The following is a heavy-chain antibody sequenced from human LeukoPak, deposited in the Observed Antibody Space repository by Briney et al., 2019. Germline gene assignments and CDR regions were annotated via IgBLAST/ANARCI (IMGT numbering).Heavy chain of an antibody. V-gene: IGHV4-39*01. J-gene: IGHJ4*02. CDR2: IYYSGST. CDR3: ARKETGTYPFDY. Sequence: PSETLSLTCTVSGGSISSSSYYWGWIRQPPGKGLEWIGSIYYSGSTYYNPPLKSRVTISVDTSKNQFSLKLSSVTAADTAVYYCARKETGTYPFDYWGQGTLVTVSS. CDR1: GGSISSSSYY. D-gene: IGHD1-1*01.